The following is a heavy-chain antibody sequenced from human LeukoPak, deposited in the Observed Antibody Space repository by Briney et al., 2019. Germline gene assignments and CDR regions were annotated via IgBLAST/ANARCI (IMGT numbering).Heavy chain of an antibody. D-gene: IGHD3-10*01. CDR2: ISAYNGTT. J-gene: IGHJ6*03. CDR3: ARAPEITMVRGVILGSYYYYYMDV. CDR1: GYTFTSYG. Sequence: GASVKVSCKASGYTFTSYGISWVRQAPGQGLEWMGWISAYNGTTNYAQKLQGRVTMTTDTSTSTAYMELRSLRSDDTAVYYCARAPEITMVRGVILGSYYYYYMDVWGKGTTVTISS. V-gene: IGHV1-18*01.